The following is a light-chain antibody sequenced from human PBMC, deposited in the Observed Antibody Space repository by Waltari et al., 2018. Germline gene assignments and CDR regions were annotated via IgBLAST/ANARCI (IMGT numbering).Light chain of an antibody. CDR1: QSIGSW. CDR3: QRYNSDPIT. CDR2: EAT. V-gene: IGKV1-5*03. J-gene: IGKJ3*01. Sequence: DIQMTQSPSTLSASVGDRVTITCRASQSIGSWLAWYQQKPGKAPKLLIYEATSLESGGPSRFSASGSGTEFTLTISSLQPDDFATYYCQRYNSDPITFGPGTKVDI.